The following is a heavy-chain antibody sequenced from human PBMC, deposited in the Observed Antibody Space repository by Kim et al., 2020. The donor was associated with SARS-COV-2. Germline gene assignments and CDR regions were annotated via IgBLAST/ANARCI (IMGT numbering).Heavy chain of an antibody. CDR3: AKGRELLN. Sequence: GGSLRLSCAASGFTFSSYGMHWVRQAPGKGLEWVAVISYDGSNKYYADSVKGRFTISRDNSKNTLYLRMNSLRAEDTAVYYCAKGRELLNWGQGTLVTVSS. CDR1: GFTFSSYG. CDR2: ISYDGSNK. J-gene: IGHJ4*02. D-gene: IGHD1-26*01. V-gene: IGHV3-30*18.